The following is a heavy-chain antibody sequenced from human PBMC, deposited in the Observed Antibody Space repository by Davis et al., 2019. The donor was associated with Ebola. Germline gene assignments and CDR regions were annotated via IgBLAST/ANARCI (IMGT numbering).Heavy chain of an antibody. D-gene: IGHD6-19*01. CDR1: GFTFSSYA. J-gene: IGHJ4*02. Sequence: GESLKISCAASGFTFSSYAMHWVRQAPGKGLEWVAVISYDGSNKYYADSVKGRFTISRDNAKNSLYLQMNSLRAEDTAVYYCAKDLVAGTFSPSYWGQGTLVTVSS. CDR2: ISYDGSNK. CDR3: AKDLVAGTFSPSY. V-gene: IGHV3-30*04.